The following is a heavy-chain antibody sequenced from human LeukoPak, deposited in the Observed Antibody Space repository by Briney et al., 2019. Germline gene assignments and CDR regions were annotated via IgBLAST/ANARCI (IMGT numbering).Heavy chain of an antibody. CDR3: ARGNDILTGYFVDY. CDR2: IYYSETT. V-gene: IGHV4-39*07. CDR1: GGSISSSSYY. Sequence: SETLSLTCTVSGGSISSSSYYWGWIRQPPGKGLEWIGNIYYSETTYYNPSLESRVTISIDTSNNQFSLKLSSVTAADTAVYYCARGNDILTGYFVDYWGQGTLVTVSS. J-gene: IGHJ4*02. D-gene: IGHD3-9*01.